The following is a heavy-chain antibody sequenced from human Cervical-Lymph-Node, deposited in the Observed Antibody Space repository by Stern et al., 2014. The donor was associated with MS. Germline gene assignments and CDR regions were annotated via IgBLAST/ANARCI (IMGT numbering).Heavy chain of an antibody. V-gene: IGHV1-18*01. CDR3: ARGLLGSENAFDI. J-gene: IGHJ3*02. CDR1: CYTFTSYG. Sequence: VQLVQSGAEVKKPGASVKVSCKASCYTFTSYGISWVRQAPGQGLEWMGGISAYNGNTNSAQKVQGRVYMTTDTSTSTDYMELRSLRSDDTAVYYCARGLLGSENAFDIWGQGTMVTVSS. D-gene: IGHD2-15*01. CDR2: ISAYNGNT.